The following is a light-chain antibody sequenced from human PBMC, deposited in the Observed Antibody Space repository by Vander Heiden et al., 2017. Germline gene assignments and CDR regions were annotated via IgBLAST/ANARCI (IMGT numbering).Light chain of an antibody. CDR1: SLRSYY. Sequence: SSELTQDPAVSVALGQTVRITCPGDSLRSYYASWYQQKPGQAPVLVIYGKNNRPAGIPDRFSGSSSGNTASLTITGAQAEDEADYYGNSRDSSDNHLGVGGGTKLTVL. V-gene: IGLV3-19*01. CDR3: NSRDSSDNHLG. CDR2: GKN. J-gene: IGLJ2*01.